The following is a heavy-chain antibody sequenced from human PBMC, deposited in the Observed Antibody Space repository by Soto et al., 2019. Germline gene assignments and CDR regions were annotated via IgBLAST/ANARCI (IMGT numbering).Heavy chain of an antibody. J-gene: IGHJ5*02. CDR3: ARSSHKENWFDP. V-gene: IGHV4-4*07. CDR1: NGSLSNSY. Sequence: QGQLQASGPGLVKPSETLSLSCTVSNGSLSNSYWNWIRQPAGKRLEWIGRIDTSGSTTYNPSLRSLVTMSVATSKNLSSLTLSSVTAADTAVYYCARSSHKENWFDPWGQGTLGTVAS. CDR2: IDTSGST. D-gene: IGHD6-13*01.